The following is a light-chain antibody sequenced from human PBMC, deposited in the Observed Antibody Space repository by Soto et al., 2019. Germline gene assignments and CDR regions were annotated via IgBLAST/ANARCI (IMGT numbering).Light chain of an antibody. Sequence: SYEPAQPPSVSVAPEKTARMTCGGNNIGSKRVHWYRQKPGQAPVLVIYYDSDRPSGIPERFSGSNSGNTATLTISRVEAGDEADYYCQVWDITTDHYVFGTGTKLTVL. V-gene: IGLV3-21*04. J-gene: IGLJ1*01. CDR2: YDS. CDR3: QVWDITTDHYV. CDR1: NIGSKR.